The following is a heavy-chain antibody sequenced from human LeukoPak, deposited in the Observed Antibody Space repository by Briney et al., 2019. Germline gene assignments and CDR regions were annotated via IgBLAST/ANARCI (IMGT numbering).Heavy chain of an antibody. CDR3: ASEQHGRFDY. CDR1: GYTFTNYA. J-gene: IGHJ4*02. Sequence: ASVKVSCKASGYTFTNYAIYWVRQPPGQRLEWMGWINAGNGNTKYSHKFQGRVTITRDTSASTAYMELGSLRSEDTAVYFCASEQHGRFDYWGQGTLATVSS. D-gene: IGHD6-13*01. CDR2: INAGNGNT. V-gene: IGHV1-3*01.